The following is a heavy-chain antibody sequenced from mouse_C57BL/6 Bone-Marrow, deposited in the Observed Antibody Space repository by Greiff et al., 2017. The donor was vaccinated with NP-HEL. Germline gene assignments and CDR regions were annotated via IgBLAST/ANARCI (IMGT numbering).Heavy chain of an antibody. V-gene: IGHV1-64*01. Sequence: QVQLKQPGAELVKPGASVKLSCKASGYTFTSYWMHWVKQRPGQGLEWIGMIHPNSGSTNYNEKFKSKATLTVDKSSSTAYMQLSSLTSEDSAVYYCALTGPYYFDYWGQGTTLTVSS. CDR3: ALTGPYYFDY. CDR2: IHPNSGST. CDR1: GYTFTSYW. D-gene: IGHD4-1*01. J-gene: IGHJ2*01.